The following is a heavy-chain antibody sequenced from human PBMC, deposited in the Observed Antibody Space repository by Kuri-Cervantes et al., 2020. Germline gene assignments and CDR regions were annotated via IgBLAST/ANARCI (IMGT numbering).Heavy chain of an antibody. J-gene: IGHJ6*02. V-gene: IGHV3-15*01. Sequence: GESLKISCAASGFTFSNAWMSWVRQAPGKGLEWVGRIKSKTDGGTTDYAAPVKGRFTISRDDSKNTLYLQMNSLKTEDTAVYYCAREVVPAAMLGYYYYGMDVWGQGTTVTVSS. D-gene: IGHD2-2*01. CDR3: AREVVPAAMLGYYYYGMDV. CDR1: GFTFSNAW. CDR2: IKSKTDGGTT.